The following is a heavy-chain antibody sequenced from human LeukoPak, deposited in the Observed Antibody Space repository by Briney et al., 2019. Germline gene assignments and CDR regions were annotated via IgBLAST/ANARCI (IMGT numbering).Heavy chain of an antibody. CDR1: GFTFSSYA. CDR3: ARKVAVAGMGVSYFDY. V-gene: IGHV3-23*01. CDR2: ISGSGGST. D-gene: IGHD6-19*01. J-gene: IGHJ4*02. Sequence: PGGSLRLSCAASGFTFSSYAMSWVRQAPGKGLEWVSAISGSGGSTYYADSVKGRFTISRDNSKNTLYLQMNSLRAEDTAVYYCARKVAVAGMGVSYFDYWGQGTLVTVSS.